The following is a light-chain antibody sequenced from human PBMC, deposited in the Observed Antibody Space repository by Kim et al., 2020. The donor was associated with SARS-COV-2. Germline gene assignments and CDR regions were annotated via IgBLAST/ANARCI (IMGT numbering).Light chain of an antibody. CDR2: GAS. J-gene: IGKJ1*01. CDR1: QNIRSN. V-gene: IGKV3D-15*01. CDR3: QQYNTWPRT. Sequence: EIEMTQSPGTLSVSPGERATLSCRASQNIRSNLAWYQQKPGQAPRLLISGASTRASGVPARFSGTGSGTEFSLSISSLQSEDFAFYFCQQYNTWPRTFGQGTKVDIK.